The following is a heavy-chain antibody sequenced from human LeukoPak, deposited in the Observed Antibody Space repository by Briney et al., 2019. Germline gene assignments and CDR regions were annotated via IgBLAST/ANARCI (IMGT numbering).Heavy chain of an antibody. CDR2: ISGYNGNT. D-gene: IGHD3-10*01. CDR3: ARSGLPGNYYFDY. Sequence: GASVKVSCKASGYTFTSYALSGVRQAPGQGLEWMGWISGYNGNTNYAQRLQGRVTMTTDTSTSTAYMELRSLRSDDTAVYYCARSGLPGNYYFDYWGQGALVTVSS. V-gene: IGHV1-18*01. CDR1: GYTFTSYA. J-gene: IGHJ4*02.